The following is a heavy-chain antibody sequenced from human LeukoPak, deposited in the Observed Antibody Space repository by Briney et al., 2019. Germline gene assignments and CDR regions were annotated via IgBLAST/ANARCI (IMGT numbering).Heavy chain of an antibody. CDR1: GRSLSSYY. J-gene: IGHJ6*03. V-gene: IGHV4-4*07. CDR2: IYTSGST. D-gene: IGHD3-10*01. CDR3: ARVRWFGESPIPNYYYYYYLDV. Sequence: PSETLSLTCTVSGRSLSSYYWSWVRQPAGKGLEWIGRIYTSGSTNYNPSLKSRVTMSVGTSKNQFSLKLCSVTAADTAVYYCARVRWFGESPIPNYYYYYYLDVWGKGATVTVSS.